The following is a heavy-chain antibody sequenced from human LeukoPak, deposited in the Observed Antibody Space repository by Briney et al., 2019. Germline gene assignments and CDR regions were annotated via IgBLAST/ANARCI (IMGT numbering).Heavy chain of an antibody. D-gene: IGHD3-9*01. CDR1: GGSISSGDYY. J-gene: IGHJ4*02. V-gene: IGHV4-61*08. Sequence: SETLSLTCTVSGGSISSGDYYWSWIRQPPGKGLEWLGFVHDSAGTIYNPSLKSRVTISVGTSKTQFSLKVTSVTIADTAVYYCAKGRKDFDTNLGPFDSWGQGILVTVSS. CDR3: AKGRKDFDTNLGPFDS. CDR2: VHDSAGT.